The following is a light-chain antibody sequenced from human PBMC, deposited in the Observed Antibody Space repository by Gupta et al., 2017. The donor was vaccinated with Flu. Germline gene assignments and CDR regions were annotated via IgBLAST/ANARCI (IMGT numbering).Light chain of an antibody. CDR3: AAWDDSLNGRRV. CDR1: SSNIGSNT. CDR2: SNN. J-gene: IGLJ3*02. Sequence: QSVLTQPPSASGTPGQRVAISCSASSSNIGSNTVNWYQQLPGTAPKLLIYSNNQRPSGVPDRFSGSKSGTSASLAISGLQSEDEADYYCAAWDDSLNGRRVFGGGTKLTVL. V-gene: IGLV1-44*01.